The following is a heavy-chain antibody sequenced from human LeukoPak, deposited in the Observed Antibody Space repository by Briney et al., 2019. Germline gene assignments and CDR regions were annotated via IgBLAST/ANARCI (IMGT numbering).Heavy chain of an antibody. CDR1: GGSINSYY. V-gene: IGHV4-59*01. CDR3: ARGSGWFLY. CDR2: ISNSGFT. D-gene: IGHD6-19*01. J-gene: IGHJ4*02. Sequence: PSETLSLTCTVSGGSINSYYWSWIRQPPGKGLEWIGYISNSGFTNDNPSLKSRVTISLDTSKNQFSLKLTSVTAADTAVYYCARGSGWFLYWGQGTLVTVPS.